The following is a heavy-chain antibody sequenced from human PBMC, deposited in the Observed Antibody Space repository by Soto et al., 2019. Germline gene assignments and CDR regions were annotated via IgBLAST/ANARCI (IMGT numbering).Heavy chain of an antibody. CDR2: INPANDNT. CDR1: GYTFTTYS. D-gene: IGHD1-26*01. CDR3: AKDGELTETAHPVGWFDP. V-gene: IGHV1-3*01. J-gene: IGHJ5*02. Sequence: QAQIVQSGAEVKKPGASVRISCKTSGYTFTTYSVHWLRQAPGQRLEWVGWINPANDNTRYSQRFHDRFTITRDTSATTVYLELRSLRSEDTAIYYCAKDGELTETAHPVGWFDPWGQGTLVTVSS.